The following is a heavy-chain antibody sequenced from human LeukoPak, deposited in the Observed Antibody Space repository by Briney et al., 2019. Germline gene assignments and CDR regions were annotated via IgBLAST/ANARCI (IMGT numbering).Heavy chain of an antibody. V-gene: IGHV3-74*01. CDR2: INSDGSST. CDR3: APTTSRPIDY. J-gene: IGHJ4*02. D-gene: IGHD1-1*01. CDR1: GFTFSSYW. Sequence: PGGPLRLSCADSGFTFSSYWMHWVRQAPGKGLVWVSRINSDGSSTSYADSVKGRFTISRDNARNTLYLQMNSLRAEDTAVYYCAPTTSRPIDYWGQGTLVTVSS.